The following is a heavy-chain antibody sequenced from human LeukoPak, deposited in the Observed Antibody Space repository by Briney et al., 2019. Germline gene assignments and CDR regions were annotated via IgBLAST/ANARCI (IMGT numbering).Heavy chain of an antibody. D-gene: IGHD5-24*01. Sequence: GGSLRLSCAASGFTVSGNYMSWVRQAPGKGLEWVSLLYSGGSTYYADSVKGRLSISRDNSKNTLYLQMNSLRAEDTAVYYCASRDKGYYYGMDVWGQGTTVTVSS. V-gene: IGHV3-66*01. J-gene: IGHJ6*02. CDR1: GFTVSGNY. CDR2: LYSGGST. CDR3: ASRDKGYYYGMDV.